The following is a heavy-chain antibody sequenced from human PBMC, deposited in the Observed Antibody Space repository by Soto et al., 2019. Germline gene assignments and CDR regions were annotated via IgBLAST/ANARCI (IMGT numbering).Heavy chain of an antibody. CDR2: INPRSDDT. CDR1: GYPFSDNQ. D-gene: IGHD2-21*01. Sequence: ASVKVSCKASGYPFSDNQIHWLRRAPGRGLEWMGRINPRSDDTNYAQKFQGRVTMTRDTSIDTAYLELTGLTSDDTATYYCARKHSLDYIRWGLDPWGQGTLVTVSS. CDR3: ARKHSLDYIRWGLDP. J-gene: IGHJ5*02. V-gene: IGHV1-2*02.